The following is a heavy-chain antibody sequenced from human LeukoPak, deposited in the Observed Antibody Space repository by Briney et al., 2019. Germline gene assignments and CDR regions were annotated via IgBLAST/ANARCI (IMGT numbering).Heavy chain of an antibody. Sequence: GGSLRLSCAASGFTFSSYAMHWVRQAPGKGLEWVAVISYDGSNKYYADSVKGRFTISRDNSKNTLYLQMNSLRAVDTAVYYCARDSSPYCGGDCPRDYFDYWGQGTLVTVSS. V-gene: IGHV3-30-3*01. D-gene: IGHD2-21*02. J-gene: IGHJ4*02. CDR2: ISYDGSNK. CDR3: ARDSSPYCGGDCPRDYFDY. CDR1: GFTFSSYA.